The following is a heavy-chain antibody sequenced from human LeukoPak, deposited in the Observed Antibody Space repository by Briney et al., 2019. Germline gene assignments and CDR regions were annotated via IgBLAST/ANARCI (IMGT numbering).Heavy chain of an antibody. CDR2: ISSSGSI. CDR3: ARRFDS. CDR1: GFTFSSYG. J-gene: IGHJ4*02. Sequence: GGSLRLSCVASGFTFSSYGMNWVRQAPGKGLEWVSYISSSGSIYYADSVKGRFTISRDNAKNSLYLQMNSLRDEDTAVYYCARRFDSWGQGTLVTVSS. V-gene: IGHV3-48*02.